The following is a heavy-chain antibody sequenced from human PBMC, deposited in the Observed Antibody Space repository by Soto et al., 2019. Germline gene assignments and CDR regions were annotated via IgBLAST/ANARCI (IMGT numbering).Heavy chain of an antibody. CDR1: GFTISSNA. V-gene: IGHV3-23*01. Sequence: LRLSCAASGFTISSNAMFWVRQAPGKGLEWVSGISDRGDTTHYADSVKGRFTISRDTSKNTLDLQMNTLRADDTAVYYCAKDKPGPTYFDYWGQGTLVTVSS. J-gene: IGHJ4*02. D-gene: IGHD1-1*01. CDR3: AKDKPGPTYFDY. CDR2: ISDRGDTT.